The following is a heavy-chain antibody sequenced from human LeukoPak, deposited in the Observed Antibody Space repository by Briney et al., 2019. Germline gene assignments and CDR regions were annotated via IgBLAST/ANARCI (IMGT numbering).Heavy chain of an antibody. D-gene: IGHD6-13*01. CDR2: ISGSGGST. CDR3: AKDEAWIAAAGNFDY. CDR1: GSTFSSYA. Sequence: GGSLRLSCAASGSTFSSYAMSWVRQAPGKGLEWVSAISGSGGSTYYADSVKGRFTISRDNSKNTLYLQMNSLRAEDTAVYYCAKDEAWIAAAGNFDYWGQGTLVTVSS. V-gene: IGHV3-23*01. J-gene: IGHJ4*02.